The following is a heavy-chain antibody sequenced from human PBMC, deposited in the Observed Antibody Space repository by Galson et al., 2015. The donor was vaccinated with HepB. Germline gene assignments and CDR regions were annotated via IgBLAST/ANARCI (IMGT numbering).Heavy chain of an antibody. J-gene: IGHJ4*02. CDR2: IRYDGSVK. D-gene: IGHD1-26*01. CDR1: GFTFRNFG. CDR3: AKRGSYWDADS. V-gene: IGHV3-30*02. Sequence: SLRLSCAATGFTFRNFGMHWVRQAPGKGLEWVTFIRYDGSVKYYADSVKGRFTISRDNSKNTLYLQMNSLRTEDTAVYYCAKRGSYWDADSWGQGTLVTVSS.